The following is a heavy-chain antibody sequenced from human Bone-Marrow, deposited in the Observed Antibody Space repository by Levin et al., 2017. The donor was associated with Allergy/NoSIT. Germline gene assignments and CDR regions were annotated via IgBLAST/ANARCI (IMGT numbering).Heavy chain of an antibody. D-gene: IGHD3-10*01. CDR2: LSESGAHT. Sequence: LAGGSLRLSCGASGFTFTNYAMNWFRQAPGKGLEWVSGLSESGAHTYYAGSVKGRFTISRDNSKNTVYLQMNSLRAEDTAVYYCGKGFEIRFGAGSYYNVAHWGQGTLVTVSS. CDR1: GFTFTNYA. V-gene: IGHV3-23*01. CDR3: GKGFEIRFGAGSYYNVAH. J-gene: IGHJ4*02.